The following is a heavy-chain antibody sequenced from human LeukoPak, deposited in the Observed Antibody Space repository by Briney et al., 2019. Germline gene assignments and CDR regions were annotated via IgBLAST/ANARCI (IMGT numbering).Heavy chain of an antibody. CDR2: IKQDGSEK. J-gene: IGHJ5*02. CDR1: GFTFSSYW. D-gene: IGHD2-15*01. Sequence: RPGGSLRLSCAASGFTFSSYWMSWVRQAPGKGLEWVANIKQDGSEKHYVDSVKGRFTISRDNAKNSLYLQMNSLRAEDTAVYYCARGVVAARNWFDPWGQGTLVTVSS. CDR3: ARGVVAARNWFDP. V-gene: IGHV3-7*01.